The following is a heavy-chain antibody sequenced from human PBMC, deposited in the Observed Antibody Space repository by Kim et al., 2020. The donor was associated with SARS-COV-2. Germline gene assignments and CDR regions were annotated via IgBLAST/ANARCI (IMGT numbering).Heavy chain of an antibody. CDR1: GFTFSSYA. V-gene: IGHV3-23*01. Sequence: GGSLRLSCAASGFTFSSYAMSWVRQAPGKGLEWVSAISGSGGSTYYADSVKGRFTISRDNSKNTLYLQMNSLRAEDTAVYYCAKDGAYSSSHSGGFDYWGQGTLVTVSS. J-gene: IGHJ4*02. D-gene: IGHD6-13*01. CDR2: ISGSGGST. CDR3: AKDGAYSSSHSGGFDY.